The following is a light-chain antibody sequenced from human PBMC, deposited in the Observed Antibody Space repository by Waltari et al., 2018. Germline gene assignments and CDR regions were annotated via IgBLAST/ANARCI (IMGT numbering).Light chain of an antibody. CDR1: QRISGW. CDR3: QQYNSSPLT. CDR2: KAS. V-gene: IGKV1-5*03. Sequence: DIQMTQSPSTLSASVGDRVNIPCRASQRISGWLAWYQQKAGKAPKLLIYKASSLESGVPSRFSGSGSGTEFTLTISSLQPDDFGTYYCQQYNSSPLTFGGGTKVEIK. J-gene: IGKJ4*01.